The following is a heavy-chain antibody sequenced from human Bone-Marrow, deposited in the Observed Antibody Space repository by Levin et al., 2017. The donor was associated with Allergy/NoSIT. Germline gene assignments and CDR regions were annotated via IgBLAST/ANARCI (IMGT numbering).Heavy chain of an antibody. CDR1: GFTFSSYA. CDR2: ISSSGDRT. D-gene: IGHD2-15*01. V-gene: IGHV3-23*01. J-gene: IGHJ4*02. CDR3: AKLRILVAETDY. Sequence: HPGGSLRLSCTASGFTFSSYAITWVRQAPGKGLERVSCISSSGDRTYYADYVKGRFNISRDNSKNTLYLQMNSLRPEDTAVYYCAKLRILVAETDYWGRGTQVTVS.